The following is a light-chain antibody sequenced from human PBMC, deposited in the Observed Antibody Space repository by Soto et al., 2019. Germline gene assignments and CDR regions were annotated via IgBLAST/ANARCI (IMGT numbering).Light chain of an antibody. Sequence: QSVLTQPPSTSGTPGQRATISCSGSSSNIGSKTVNWYQQLPGTAPKLRIYSNNQRPSGVPDRFSGSKSGTSASLAISGLQSEDESDYYCAAWDDSLNGVVFGGGTQLTVL. V-gene: IGLV1-44*01. CDR3: AAWDDSLNGVV. CDR2: SNN. CDR1: SSNIGSKT. J-gene: IGLJ2*01.